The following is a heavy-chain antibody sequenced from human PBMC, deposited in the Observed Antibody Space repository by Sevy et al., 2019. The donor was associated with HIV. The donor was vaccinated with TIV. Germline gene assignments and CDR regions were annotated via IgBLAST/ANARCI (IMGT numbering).Heavy chain of an antibody. V-gene: IGHV4-59*01. D-gene: IGHD6-13*01. CDR3: ARGGPNPQQLDYFDY. CDR1: GVSISTYY. Sequence: SETLSLTCTVSGVSISTYYWAWIRQPPGKGLECIGFSGNTNYNPPLISRVTTSVDTSKNQFSLRLSSVTAADTAIYYCARGGPNPQQLDYFDYWGQGTLVTVSS. J-gene: IGHJ4*02. CDR2: SGNT.